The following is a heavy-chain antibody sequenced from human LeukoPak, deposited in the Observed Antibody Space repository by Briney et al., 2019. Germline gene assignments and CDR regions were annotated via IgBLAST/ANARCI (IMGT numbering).Heavy chain of an antibody. D-gene: IGHD1/OR15-1a*01. CDR1: GGSFSGYY. Sequence: PSESLSLTCAVYGGSFSGYYWSWIRQPPGKGLEWIGEINHSGSTNYNPFLKSRVTISVDTSKNQCSLKLSSVTAADTAVYYCARGRTGSNWGQGTLVTVSS. V-gene: IGHV4-34*01. J-gene: IGHJ4*02. CDR3: ARGRTGSN. CDR2: INHSGST.